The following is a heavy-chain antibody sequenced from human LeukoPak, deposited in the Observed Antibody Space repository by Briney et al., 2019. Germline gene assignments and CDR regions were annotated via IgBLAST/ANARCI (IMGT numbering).Heavy chain of an antibody. CDR1: GGTFSSYA. V-gene: IGHV1-18*01. CDR2: ISACNGNT. Sequence: ASVTVSCTASGGTFSSYAISWVRQAPGQGLEWMGWISACNGNTNYAQKLQGRVTMTTDTSTSTAYMELRSLRSDDTAVYYCARVIGIAVAPFDPWGQRTLVTVSS. D-gene: IGHD6-19*01. J-gene: IGHJ5*02. CDR3: ARVIGIAVAPFDP.